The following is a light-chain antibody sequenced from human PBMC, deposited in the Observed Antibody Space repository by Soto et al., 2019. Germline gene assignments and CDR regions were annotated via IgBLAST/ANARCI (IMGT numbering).Light chain of an antibody. CDR2: TVS. V-gene: IGKV2-40*01. CDR1: QSLLDSDYGTTY. Sequence: DIVMSQTPLSLSVTPGQPASISCRSSQSLLDSDYGTTYLDWYLQKPGQSPHXXXYTVSYRASGVPDRFSGSGSGTDFTLKISRVEPEDVGIYYCMQSIQLPITFGQGTRLEIK. J-gene: IGKJ5*01. CDR3: MQSIQLPIT.